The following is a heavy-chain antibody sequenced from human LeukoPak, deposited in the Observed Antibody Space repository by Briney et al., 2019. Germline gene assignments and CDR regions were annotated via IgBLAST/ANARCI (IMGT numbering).Heavy chain of an antibody. CDR1: GITFSTYA. V-gene: IGHV3-23*01. D-gene: IGHD1-1*01. CDR3: AKERETYNDY. CDR2: INYSGSGT. J-gene: IGHJ4*02. Sequence: GGSLRLSCAASGITFSTYAMTWVRQAPGKGLEWVSSINYSGSGTFYADSVKGRFTISRDNAKNSLYLQMHSLRVEDTAVYFCAKERETYNDYWGQGTLVTVSS.